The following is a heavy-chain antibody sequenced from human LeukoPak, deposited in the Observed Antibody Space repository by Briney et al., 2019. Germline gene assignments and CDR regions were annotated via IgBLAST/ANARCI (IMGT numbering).Heavy chain of an antibody. CDR3: AKDSRRWKSSSYESSGLYYFAY. V-gene: IGHV3-23*01. Sequence: GGSLRLSCTASAFTFSTNAMSWVRQAPGKGLEWGSALICSGATTYYADSLKGRFTTSRDNSQNTQYLQMHSLRVAEKAVYYCAKDSRRWKSSSYESSGLYYFAYWGQGPVVRVPS. CDR2: LICSGATT. D-gene: IGHD3-22*01. J-gene: IGHJ4*02. CDR1: AFTFSTNA.